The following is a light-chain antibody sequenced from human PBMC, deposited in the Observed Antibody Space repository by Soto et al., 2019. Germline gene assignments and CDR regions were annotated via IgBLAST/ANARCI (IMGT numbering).Light chain of an antibody. CDR3: QQYNSYPT. CDR2: DAS. J-gene: IGKJ4*01. V-gene: IGKV1-5*01. Sequence: DIQMTQSPSTLPASVGDRVTITCRASQSISSWLAWYQQKPGKAPKLLIYDASSLESGVPSRFSGSGSGTEFTLTISSLQPDDFATYYCQQYNSYPTFGGGTKVEIK. CDR1: QSISSW.